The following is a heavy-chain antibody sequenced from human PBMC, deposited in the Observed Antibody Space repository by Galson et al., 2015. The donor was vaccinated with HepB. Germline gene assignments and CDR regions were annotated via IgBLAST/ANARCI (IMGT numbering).Heavy chain of an antibody. D-gene: IGHD1/OR15-1a*01. Sequence: SLRLSCAASGFTFSSYSMNWVRQAPGKGLEWVAGTYASGSTAFYADSVKGRFAISRDNSKDTLFLQMNSLRAEDTARYFCAKDKVPDGRWNIDHWGQGTQVTVSS. CDR2: TYASGSTA. V-gene: IGHV3-23*01. CDR1: GFTFSSYS. J-gene: IGHJ4*02. CDR3: AKDKVPDGRWNIDH.